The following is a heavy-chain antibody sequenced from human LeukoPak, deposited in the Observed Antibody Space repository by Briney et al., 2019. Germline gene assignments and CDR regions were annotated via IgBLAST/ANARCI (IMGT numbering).Heavy chain of an antibody. CDR3: AKGGYDYVEMGYFDY. V-gene: IGHV3-23*01. Sequence: GGSLRLTCTGSGFAFGNYGMTWVRQPPGKGLEWVSVIIGSSGSTFYADSVKGRFTISRDKSKNTLYLQMNSLRAEDTAVYYCAKGGYDYVEMGYFDYWGQGTLVTVSS. J-gene: IGHJ4*02. D-gene: IGHD3-16*01. CDR2: IIGSSGST. CDR1: GFAFGNYG.